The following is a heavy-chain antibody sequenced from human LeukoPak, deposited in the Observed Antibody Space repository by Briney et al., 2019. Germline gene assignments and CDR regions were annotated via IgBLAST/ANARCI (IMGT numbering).Heavy chain of an antibody. CDR1: GYTFTNYY. J-gene: IGHJ4*02. D-gene: IGHD5-18*01. CDR2: LNPSGGYT. V-gene: IGHV1-46*01. Sequence: ASVKVSCKASGYTFTNYYMHWVRQATGQGLEWMTILNPSGGYTNYAQKFQGRVTMTRDTSTSTVYMELSSLRFEDTAVYYCASGRDTAMFEYWGQGTLVTVSS. CDR3: ASGRDTAMFEY.